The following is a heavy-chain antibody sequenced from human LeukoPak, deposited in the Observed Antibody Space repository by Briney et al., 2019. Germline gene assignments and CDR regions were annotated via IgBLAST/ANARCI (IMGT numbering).Heavy chain of an antibody. V-gene: IGHV3-30-3*01. CDR2: ISYDGSNK. CDR3: ARGVFY. CDR1: GFTFSSYA. Sequence: GGSLRLSCAASGFTFSSYAMHWVRQAPGKGLEWVAVISYDGSNKYYADSVKGRSTISRDNSKNTLYLQMNSLRAEDTAVYYCARGVFYWGQGTLVTVSS. D-gene: IGHD3-3*01. J-gene: IGHJ4*02.